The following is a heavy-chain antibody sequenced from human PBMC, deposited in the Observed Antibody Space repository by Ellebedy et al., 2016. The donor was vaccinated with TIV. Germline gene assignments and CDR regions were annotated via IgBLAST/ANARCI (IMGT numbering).Heavy chain of an antibody. Sequence: SVKVSCXASGGTFSSYAISWVRQAPGQGLEWMGGIIPIFGTANYAQKFQGRVTITADKSTSTAYMELSSLRSEDTAVYYCARDPPFWSGYSDYNWFDPWGQGTLVTVSS. CDR3: ARDPPFWSGYSDYNWFDP. D-gene: IGHD3-3*01. CDR2: IIPIFGTA. V-gene: IGHV1-69*06. CDR1: GGTFSSYA. J-gene: IGHJ5*02.